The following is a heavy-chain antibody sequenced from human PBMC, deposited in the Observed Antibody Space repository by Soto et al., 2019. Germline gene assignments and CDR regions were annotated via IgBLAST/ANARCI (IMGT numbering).Heavy chain of an antibody. D-gene: IGHD5-12*01. V-gene: IGHV1-18*01. J-gene: IGHJ4*02. CDR2: ISAYNGNT. CDR1: GYTFTSYG. CDR3: ARDGGGDSGYAATHDY. Sequence: QVQLVQSGAEVKKPGASVKVSCKASGYTFTSYGISWVRQAPGQGLEWMGWISAYNGNTNYAQKLQGRVTMTTDTSTRTADMELRARRSDDTAGYYCARDGGGDSGYAATHDYWGQGTLVTVSS.